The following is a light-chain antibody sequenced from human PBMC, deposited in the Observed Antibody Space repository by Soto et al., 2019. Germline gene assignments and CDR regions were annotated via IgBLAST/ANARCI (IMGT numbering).Light chain of an antibody. V-gene: IGLV2-14*01. Sequence: QSALTQPASVSGSPGQSITISCTGTSSDVGGYNFVSWYQQHTGRAPKIMIYEVSNRPSGVSNRFSVSKSGNTASLTISGLQAEDEADYYCSSYTNASTHYVFGPGTKVTVL. CDR1: SSDVGGYNF. J-gene: IGLJ1*01. CDR2: EVS. CDR3: SSYTNASTHYV.